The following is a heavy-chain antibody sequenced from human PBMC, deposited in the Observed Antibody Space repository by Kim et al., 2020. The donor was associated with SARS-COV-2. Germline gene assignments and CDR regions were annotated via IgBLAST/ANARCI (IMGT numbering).Heavy chain of an antibody. D-gene: IGHD3-22*01. Sequence: PSLKSRVTISVDTSKDQVSLRLTSVTAAETAIYYCARDPSGYSGSQAFDIWGQGTMVTVSS. CDR3: ARDPSGYSGSQAFDI. J-gene: IGHJ3*02. V-gene: IGHV4-59*01.